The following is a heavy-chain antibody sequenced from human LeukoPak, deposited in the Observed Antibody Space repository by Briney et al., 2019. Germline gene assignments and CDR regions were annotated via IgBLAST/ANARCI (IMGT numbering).Heavy chain of an antibody. Sequence: PGGSLRLSCAASGFTFSSYAMHWVRQAPGKGLEWVAVISYDGSNKYYADSVKGRFTISRDNSKNTLYLQMNSLRAEDTAVYYCARDRILLPPAGHVMYYFDYWGQGTLVTVSS. D-gene: IGHD2-2*01. CDR3: ARDRILLPPAGHVMYYFDY. CDR1: GFTFSSYA. CDR2: ISYDGSNK. J-gene: IGHJ4*02. V-gene: IGHV3-30-3*01.